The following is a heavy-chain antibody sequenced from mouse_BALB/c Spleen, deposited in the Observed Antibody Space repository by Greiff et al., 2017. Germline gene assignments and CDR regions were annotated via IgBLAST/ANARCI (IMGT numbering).Heavy chain of an antibody. Sequence: VKLQESGPGLVAPSQSLSITCTVSGFSLTGYGVNWVRQPPGKGLEWLGMIWGDGSTDYNSALKSRLSISKDNSKSQVFLKMNSLQTDDTARYYCARDLLSNYYGSTYAMDYWGQGTSVTVSS. V-gene: IGHV2-6-7*02. CDR3: ARDLLSNYYGSTYAMDY. CDR1: GFSLTGYG. CDR2: IWGDGST. D-gene: IGHD1-1*01. J-gene: IGHJ4*01.